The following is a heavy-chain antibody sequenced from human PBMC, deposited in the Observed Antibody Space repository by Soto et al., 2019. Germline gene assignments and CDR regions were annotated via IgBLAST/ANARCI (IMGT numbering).Heavy chain of an antibody. CDR1: GFTFSNYA. CDR2: ISGNGDHT. CDR3: AKRIKNSSGWYADY. Sequence: GGSLRLSCAASGFTFSNYAMSWVRQAPGKGLEWVSAISGNGDHTYYADSVKGRFTFSRGNSKNTLYLQMNSLRAEDTAIYYCAKRIKNSSGWYADYWGQGTLVTVSS. D-gene: IGHD6-19*01. J-gene: IGHJ4*02. V-gene: IGHV3-23*01.